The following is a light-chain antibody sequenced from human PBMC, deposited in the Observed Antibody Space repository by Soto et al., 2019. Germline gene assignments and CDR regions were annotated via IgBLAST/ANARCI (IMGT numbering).Light chain of an antibody. CDR2: DVS. J-gene: IGLJ1*01. CDR1: GSDIGTYNR. CDR3: SSYTSSSTYV. Sequence: QSVLTQPPSVSGSPGQSVAISCTGTGSDIGTYNRVSWYQQPPGTAPKLMIYDVSERPSGVPDRFSGSKSGNTASLTISGLQAEDEADYYCSSYTSSSTYVFGTGTKLTVL. V-gene: IGLV2-18*02.